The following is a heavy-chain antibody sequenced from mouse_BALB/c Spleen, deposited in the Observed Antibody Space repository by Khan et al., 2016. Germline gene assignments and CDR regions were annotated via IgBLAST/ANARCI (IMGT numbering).Heavy chain of an antibody. CDR2: ILPGSGHT. V-gene: IGHV1-9*01. D-gene: IGHD1-1*02. CDR3: ARNCDSYWLAY. J-gene: IGHJ3*01. Sequence: QVQLQQSGAELMKPGASMKISCMATGYTFSNYWIEWVRQRPGHGLEWIGEILPGSGHTNYNEKFKGKVTITAETSSNTAYMQLSSLTSEDSAVYYCARNCDSYWLAYWGQGTVVTVSA. CDR1: GYTFSNYW.